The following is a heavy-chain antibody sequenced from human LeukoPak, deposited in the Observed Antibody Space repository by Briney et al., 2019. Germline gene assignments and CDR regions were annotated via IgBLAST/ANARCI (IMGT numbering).Heavy chain of an antibody. V-gene: IGHV4-59*01. D-gene: IGHD3-10*01. CDR1: GGSLSSYY. CDR2: IYYSGST. CDR3: ATIYGSGSQYDY. Sequence: SETLSLTCTVSGGSLSSYYWSWIRQPPGKGLEGIGYIYYSGSTNYNPSLKSRVTISVDTSKNQFSLKLSSVTAADTAVYYCATIYGSGSQYDYWGQGTLVTVSS. J-gene: IGHJ4*02.